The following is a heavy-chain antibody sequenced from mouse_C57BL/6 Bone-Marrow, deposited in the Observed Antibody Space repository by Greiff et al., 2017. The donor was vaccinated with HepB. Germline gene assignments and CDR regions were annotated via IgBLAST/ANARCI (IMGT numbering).Heavy chain of an antibody. CDR2: ISSGSSTL. CDR3: AAGDGYYYAMDY. V-gene: IGHV5-17*01. J-gene: IGHJ4*01. Sequence: EVKVEESGGGLVKPGGSLKLSCAASGFTFSDYGMHWVRQAPEKGLEWVAYISSGSSTLYYADTVKGRFTISRDNAKNTLFLQMTSLRSEDTAMYYCAAGDGYYYAMDYWGQGTSVTVSS. D-gene: IGHD2-3*01. CDR1: GFTFSDYG.